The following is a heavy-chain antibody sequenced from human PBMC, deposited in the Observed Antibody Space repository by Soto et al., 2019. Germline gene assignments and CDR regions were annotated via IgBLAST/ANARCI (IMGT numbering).Heavy chain of an antibody. V-gene: IGHV5-51*01. CDR3: ARHYYDCRAVALQVAFDI. J-gene: IGHJ3*02. CDR1: GYSFTSYW. CDR2: IYPGYSDT. Sequence: PGESLQISCKGSGYSFTSYWIRCVGKMPGKVLEWIGIIYPGYSDTRYSPSFQGQVNISADKSISTAYLQWRSLKASDTAMYYCARHYYDCRAVALQVAFDIWGQGTMVTVSS. D-gene: IGHD3-22*01.